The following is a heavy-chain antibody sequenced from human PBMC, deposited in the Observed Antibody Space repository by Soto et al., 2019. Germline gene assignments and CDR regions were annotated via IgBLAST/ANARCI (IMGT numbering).Heavy chain of an antibody. CDR2: ISAYNGNT. CDR3: ARDQYCSGGSCYFSRENDALDI. V-gene: IGHV1-18*01. CDR1: GYTFACYA. D-gene: IGHD2-15*01. Sequence: GASAKVSCKASGYTFACYAMRWVRQAPGQGLEWMGWISAYNGNTNYAQKLQGRVTMTTDTSTSTAYMELRSLRSDDTAVYYCARDQYCSGGSCYFSRENDALDIWGQGTMVTVSS. J-gene: IGHJ3*02.